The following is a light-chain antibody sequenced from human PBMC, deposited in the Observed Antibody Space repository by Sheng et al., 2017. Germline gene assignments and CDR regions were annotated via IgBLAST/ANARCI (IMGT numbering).Light chain of an antibody. CDR1: QSVSSN. Sequence: EIVMTQSPVTLSVSPGERATLSCRASQSVSSNLAWYQQKPGQAPRLLIYGASTRATGLPARLSGSGSGTEFTLTISSLQSEDFAVYYCQQYDKWPLTFGGGTKVEIK. CDR2: GAS. J-gene: IGKJ4*01. CDR3: QQYDKWPLT. V-gene: IGKV3-15*01.